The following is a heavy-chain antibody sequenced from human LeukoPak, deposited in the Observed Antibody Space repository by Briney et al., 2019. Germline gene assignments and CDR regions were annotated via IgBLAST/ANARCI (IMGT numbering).Heavy chain of an antibody. CDR3: AKSKGGYDSARFDY. J-gene: IGHJ4*02. CDR1: GFTSTSFA. V-gene: IGHV3-23*01. Sequence: GGSPSLSCAASGFTSTSFAMIGVPESPGGGGEGGSAIGSRGGSTYYADSVKGRFTISRDNSKNTLYLQMNSLRAEDTAVYYCAKSKGGYDSARFDYWGQGTLVTVSS. CDR2: IGSRGGST. D-gene: IGHD5-12*01.